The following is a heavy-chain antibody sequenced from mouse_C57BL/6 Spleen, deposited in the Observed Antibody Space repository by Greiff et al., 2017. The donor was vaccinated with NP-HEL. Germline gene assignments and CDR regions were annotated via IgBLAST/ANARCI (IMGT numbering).Heavy chain of an antibody. CDR1: GFTFSDYG. Sequence: EVQVVESGGGLVQPGGSLKLSCAASGFTFSDYGMAWVRQAPRKGPEWVAFISNLAYSIYYADTVTGRFTISRENAKNTLYLEMSSLRSEDTAMYYCARRVLGGYFDVWGTGTTVTVSS. CDR3: ARRVLGGYFDV. V-gene: IGHV5-15*01. J-gene: IGHJ1*03. D-gene: IGHD3-3*01. CDR2: ISNLAYSI.